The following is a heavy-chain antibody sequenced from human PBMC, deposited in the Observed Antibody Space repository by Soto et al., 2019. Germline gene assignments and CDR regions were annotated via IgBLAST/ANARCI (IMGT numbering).Heavy chain of an antibody. Sequence: SETLSHTCAVSGGSISSSNWWSWVRQPPGKGLEWIGEIYHSGGTNYNLSLKSRVTMSVDKSKNSLYLQMNSLRAEDTAVYYCARADDILTGIQNYYYYGMDVWGQGTTVTVSS. CDR1: GGSISSSNW. D-gene: IGHD3-9*01. CDR2: IYHSGGT. V-gene: IGHV4-4*02. CDR3: ARADDILTGIQNYYYYGMDV. J-gene: IGHJ6*02.